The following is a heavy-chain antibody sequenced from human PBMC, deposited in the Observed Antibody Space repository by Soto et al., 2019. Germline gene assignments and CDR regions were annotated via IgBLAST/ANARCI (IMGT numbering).Heavy chain of an antibody. CDR1: AFTFSTYA. CDR3: AKGSIVVLPTATYDS. Sequence: PGGSLRLSCAASAFTFSTYAMSWVRQAPGKGLEWVSGLSGSGASTYYADSVKGRFTISRDNSKNTLYLQMSSLRAEDTAIYYCAKGSIVVLPTATYDSWGQGT. CDR2: LSGSGAST. D-gene: IGHD2-2*01. V-gene: IGHV3-23*01. J-gene: IGHJ4*02.